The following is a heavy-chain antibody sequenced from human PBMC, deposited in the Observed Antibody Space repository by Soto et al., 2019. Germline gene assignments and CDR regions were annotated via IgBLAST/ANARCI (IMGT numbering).Heavy chain of an antibody. J-gene: IGHJ4*02. D-gene: IGHD6-6*01. Sequence: QITLKESGPPLVKPTQTLTLTCSFSGFSLSTGGVGGVGWIRQPPGKALEWLGIIYWDDDKRYSPSLKNRLTITKDTSKNPVVLTMTNMDPVDTATYYCTSAPYSSSSRLDYWGQGTLVPVSS. CDR1: GFSLSTGGVGG. CDR2: IYWDDDK. V-gene: IGHV2-5*02. CDR3: TSAPYSSSSRLDY.